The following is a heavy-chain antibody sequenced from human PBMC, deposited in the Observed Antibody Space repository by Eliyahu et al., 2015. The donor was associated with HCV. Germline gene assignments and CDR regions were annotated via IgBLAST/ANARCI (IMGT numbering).Heavy chain of an antibody. Sequence: EVQLVESGGGLIQPGGSLRLSCAASGFTVSIYYMSWVRQAPGKGLEWVSVIYSGGNTYYADSVKGRFTISRDNSQNTLYLHMNSLRVEDTAVYYCARDFPCDGDCYSSFEYWGQGTLVTVSS. CDR1: GFTVSIYY. J-gene: IGHJ4*02. CDR2: IYSGGNT. CDR3: ARDFPCDGDCYSSFEY. D-gene: IGHD2-21*02. V-gene: IGHV3-53*01.